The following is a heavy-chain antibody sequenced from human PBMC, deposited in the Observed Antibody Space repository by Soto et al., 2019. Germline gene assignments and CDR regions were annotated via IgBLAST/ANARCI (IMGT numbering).Heavy chain of an antibody. CDR2: INPNSGGT. CDR1: GYTFTGYY. Sequence: ALVKVSFKASGYTFTGYYMHWARQAPGQGLEWMGWINPNSGGTNYAQKFQGWVTMTRDTSISTAYMELSRLRSDDTAVYYCAREGLDRNTYGSGSLFPIGVYYYYMDVWGKGTTVTVSS. CDR3: AREGLDRNTYGSGSLFPIGVYYYYMDV. D-gene: IGHD3-10*01. J-gene: IGHJ6*03. V-gene: IGHV1-2*04.